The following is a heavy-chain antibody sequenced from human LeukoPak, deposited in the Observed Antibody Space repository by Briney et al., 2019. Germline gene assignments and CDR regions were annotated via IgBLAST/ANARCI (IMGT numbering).Heavy chain of an antibody. J-gene: IGHJ4*02. V-gene: IGHV4-39*07. CDR3: ARCNDYGGNNDY. CDR2: IYHSGST. Sequence: SETLSLTCTVSGGSISSSSYYWGWIRQPPGKGLEWIGSIYHSGSTYYNPSLKSRVTISVDTSKNQFSLKLSSVTAADTAVYYCARCNDYGGNNDYWGQGTLVTVSS. CDR1: GGSISSSSYY. D-gene: IGHD4-23*01.